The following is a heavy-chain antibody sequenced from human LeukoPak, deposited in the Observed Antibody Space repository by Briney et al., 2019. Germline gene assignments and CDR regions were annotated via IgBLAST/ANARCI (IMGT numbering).Heavy chain of an antibody. Sequence: PGGSLRLSCEASGFTFSSYTMNWVRQAPGEGLEWVSSITSSSSSIYYADSVKGRFTISRDNSKNTLYLQMNSLRAEDTAVYYCARDWGTTTFFDYWGQGTLVTVSS. CDR1: GFTFSSYT. D-gene: IGHD1-7*01. CDR3: ARDWGTTTFFDY. J-gene: IGHJ4*02. CDR2: ITSSSSSI. V-gene: IGHV3-21*01.